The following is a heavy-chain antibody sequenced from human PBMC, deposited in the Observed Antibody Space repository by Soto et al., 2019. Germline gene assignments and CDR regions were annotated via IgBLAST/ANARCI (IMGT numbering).Heavy chain of an antibody. CDR1: GGSISSGGYS. V-gene: IGHV4-30-2*01. J-gene: IGHJ5*02. D-gene: IGHD3-10*01. Sequence: PSETLSLTCAVSGGSISSGGYSWSWIRQPPGKGLEWIGYINHSGSTNYNPSLKSRVTISVDTSKNQFSLKLTSVTAADTAVYYCARGGLGSLWFDPWGQGTLVTVSS. CDR2: INHSGST. CDR3: ARGGLGSLWFDP.